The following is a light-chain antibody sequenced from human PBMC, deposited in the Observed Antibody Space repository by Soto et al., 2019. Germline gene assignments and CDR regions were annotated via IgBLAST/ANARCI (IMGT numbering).Light chain of an antibody. CDR1: QSVLYSANNKNY. J-gene: IGKJ4*01. Sequence: DIVVTQSPGSLAVSLGERATINCKSSQSVLYSANNKNYLAWYQQKPGQPPKLLIYWASTRESGVPDRFSGSGSGTDFTLTISNLQAEDVAVYYCQQYYSTTLTFGGGTKVEIK. V-gene: IGKV4-1*01. CDR2: WAS. CDR3: QQYYSTTLT.